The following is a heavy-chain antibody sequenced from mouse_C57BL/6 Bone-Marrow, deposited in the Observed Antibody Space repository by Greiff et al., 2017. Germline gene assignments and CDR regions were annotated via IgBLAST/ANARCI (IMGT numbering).Heavy chain of an antibody. V-gene: IGHV3-6*01. CDR3: ASKIYGSDWYFDV. CDR2: ISYDGSN. J-gene: IGHJ1*03. Sequence: EVQLQESGPGLVKPSQSLSLTCSVTGYSITSGYYWNWIRQFPGNKLEWMGYISYDGSNNYNPSLKNRISITRDTSKNQFFLKLNSVTTEDTSPYYCASKIYGSDWYFDVWGTGTTVTVSS. D-gene: IGHD1-1*01. CDR1: GYSITSGYY.